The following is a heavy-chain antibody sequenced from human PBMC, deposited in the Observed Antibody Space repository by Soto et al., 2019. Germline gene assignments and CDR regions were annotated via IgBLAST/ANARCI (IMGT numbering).Heavy chain of an antibody. J-gene: IGHJ3*02. CDR2: IYYSGST. Sequence: SEALSLTCTFSGGSISSISYYWGWIRQPPGKGLEWIGSIYYSGSTYYNPSLKSRVTISVDTSKNQFSLKLSSVTAADTAVYYCAKGGSGSYSNAFDIWGQGTMVT. D-gene: IGHD3-10*01. V-gene: IGHV4-39*01. CDR1: GGSISSISYY. CDR3: AKGGSGSYSNAFDI.